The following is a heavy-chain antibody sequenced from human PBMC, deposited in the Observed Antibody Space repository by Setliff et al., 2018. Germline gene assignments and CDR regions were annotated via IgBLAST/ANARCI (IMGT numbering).Heavy chain of an antibody. Sequence: GASVKVSCKASGGTFNSYAISWVRQAPGQGLEWMGGIIPIFGSANYARKFQGFTGRFVFSLDTSVSTAYLQISSLKAEDTAVYYCARASRFGTIVYRGYYYMDVWGKGTTVTVSS. D-gene: IGHD3-10*01. CDR2: IIPIFGSA. J-gene: IGHJ6*03. CDR3: ARASRFGTIVYRGYYYMDV. CDR1: GGTFNSYA. V-gene: IGHV7-4-1*02.